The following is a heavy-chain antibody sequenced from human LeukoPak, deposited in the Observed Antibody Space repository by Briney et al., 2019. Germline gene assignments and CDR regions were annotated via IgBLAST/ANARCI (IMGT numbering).Heavy chain of an antibody. D-gene: IGHD5-18*01. CDR3: AREPIQLWLRGAFDI. CDR1: GFTFSDYY. J-gene: IGHJ3*02. V-gene: IGHV3-11*05. CDR2: ISSSSSYT. Sequence: GGSLRLSCAASGFTFSDYYMSWIRQAPGKGLEWVSYISSSSSYTNYADSVKGRFTIFRDNAKNSLYLQMNSLRAEDTAVHYCAREPIQLWLRGAFDIWGQGTMVTVSS.